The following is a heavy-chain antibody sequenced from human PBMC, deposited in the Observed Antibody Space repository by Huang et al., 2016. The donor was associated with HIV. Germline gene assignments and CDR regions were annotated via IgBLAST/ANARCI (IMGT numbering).Heavy chain of an antibody. J-gene: IGHJ4*02. CDR2: VSKSAISR. V-gene: IGHV3-23*01. CDR3: AKDLVTYDSSGSV. D-gene: IGHD3-22*01. CDR1: GFGFSSSA. Sequence: EVHLLESGGGLVQPGGSLSTLCAASGFGFSSSAMCWVRQAAGRGLEWVSTVSKSAISRNYSASVRGRFTISRDNSKDTLYLQMNSLRAEDTALYYCAKDLVTYDSSGSVWGQGTLVTVSS.